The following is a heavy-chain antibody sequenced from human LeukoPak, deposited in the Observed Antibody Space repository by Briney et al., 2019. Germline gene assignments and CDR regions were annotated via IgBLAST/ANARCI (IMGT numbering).Heavy chain of an antibody. CDR1: GGSFSGYY. D-gene: IGHD4/OR15-4a*01. V-gene: IGHV4-34*01. CDR2: INHSGST. CDR3: ARGTIFGY. J-gene: IGHJ4*02. Sequence: SETLSLTCAVYGGSFSGYYWSWIRQPPGKGLEWIGEINHSGSTNYNPSLKSRVTISVDTSKNQFSLKLSSVTAADTAVYYCARGTIFGYWGQGTLVTVSS.